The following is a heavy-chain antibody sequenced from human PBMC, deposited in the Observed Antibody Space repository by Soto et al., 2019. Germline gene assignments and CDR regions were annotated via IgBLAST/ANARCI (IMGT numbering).Heavy chain of an antibody. CDR2: ISGSDGST. CDR1: GFTFSSYA. Sequence: EVQLLESGGGLVQPGGSLRLSCAASGFTFSSYAMNWVRQAPGKGLEWVSVISGSDGSTYYADSVKGRFTISRDNSKNTRNLQMNSRRAKDTAVYYCARRSSSWYFDYWGQGTLVTVSS. D-gene: IGHD6-13*01. J-gene: IGHJ4*02. CDR3: ARRSSSWYFDY. V-gene: IGHV3-23*01.